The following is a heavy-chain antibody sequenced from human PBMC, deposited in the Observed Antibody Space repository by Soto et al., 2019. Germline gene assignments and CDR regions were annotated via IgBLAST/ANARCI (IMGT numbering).Heavy chain of an antibody. J-gene: IGHJ3*02. CDR1: GYSFTNYW. D-gene: IGHD6-19*01. Sequence: GESLKISCKGSGYSFTNYWISWVRQMPGKGLEWMGRIDPSDSYTNYSPSFQGHVTISADKSINTAYLQWGSLKASDTAMYFCASGGGYSSGWYDAFDIWGQGTMVTVSS. CDR3: ASGGGYSSGWYDAFDI. V-gene: IGHV5-10-1*01. CDR2: IDPSDSYT.